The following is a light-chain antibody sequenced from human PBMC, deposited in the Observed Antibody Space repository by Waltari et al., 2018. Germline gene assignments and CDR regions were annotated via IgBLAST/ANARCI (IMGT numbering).Light chain of an antibody. J-gene: IGLJ2*01. Sequence: SGELTQDLTVSVALGQTATITCQGAGLTIYYATWYQQKPGHAPLLVLFGQNNRPSGISDRFSGSRSGNTASLVITGVQAEDEADYYCNCRDRGGDQVVFGGGTKLTVL. CDR2: GQN. CDR1: GLTIYY. CDR3: NCRDRGGDQVV. V-gene: IGLV3-19*01.